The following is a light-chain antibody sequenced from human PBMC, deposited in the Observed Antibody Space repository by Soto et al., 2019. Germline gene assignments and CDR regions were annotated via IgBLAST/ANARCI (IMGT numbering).Light chain of an antibody. CDR3: QQYDSYSHPT. Sequence: DVQMTQSPSTLSASVGDRVTMTCRASQSISKWLAWYQQKPGTAPKLLIYDASNLESGVPSRFSGRGSETEFALSIRSLQPDDFAPYYCQQYDSYSHPTVGGWTMVDIK. CDR2: DAS. J-gene: IGKJ4*01. CDR1: QSISKW. V-gene: IGKV1-5*01.